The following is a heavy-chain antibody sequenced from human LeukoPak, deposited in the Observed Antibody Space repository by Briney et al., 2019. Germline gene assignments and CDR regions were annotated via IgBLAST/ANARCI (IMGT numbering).Heavy chain of an antibody. V-gene: IGHV1-69*05. Sequence: SVKVSCKASGGTFSSYAISWVRQAPGQGLEWMGRIIPIFGTANYAQKFQGRVTITTDESTSTAYMELSSLRSEDTAVYYCASCITIFGVPTRHPDAFDIWGQGTMVTASS. CDR2: IIPIFGTA. D-gene: IGHD3-3*01. CDR3: ASCITIFGVPTRHPDAFDI. CDR1: GGTFSSYA. J-gene: IGHJ3*02.